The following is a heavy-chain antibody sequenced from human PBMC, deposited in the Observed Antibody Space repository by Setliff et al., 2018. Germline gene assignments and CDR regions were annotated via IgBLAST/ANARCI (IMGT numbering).Heavy chain of an antibody. V-gene: IGHV3-33*08. J-gene: IGHJ4*02. CDR1: GFTFSTYR. D-gene: IGHD4-17*01. CDR3: ARLLNDYGDYRFDY. Sequence: PGGSLRLSCAASGFTFSTYRMHWVRQAPGKGLEWVAVIWDDGGNKYHADSVKGRFTISRDNSKNTLYLQMNSLRAEDTAVYYCARLLNDYGDYRFDYWGQGTLVTVSS. CDR2: IWDDGGNK.